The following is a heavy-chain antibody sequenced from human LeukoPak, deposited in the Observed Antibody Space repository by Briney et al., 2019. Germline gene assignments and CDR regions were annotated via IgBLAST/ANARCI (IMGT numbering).Heavy chain of an antibody. D-gene: IGHD3-10*01. J-gene: IGHJ4*02. CDR3: AKDKEVLLWFGELFYY. CDR2: ISGSSSYI. CDR1: GFTFSSYS. Sequence: GGSLRLSCAASGFTFSSYSMNWVRQAPGKGLEWVASISGSSSYIYYADSVKGRFTISRDNSKNTLYLQMNSLRAEDTAVYYCAKDKEVLLWFGELFYYWGQGTLVTISS. V-gene: IGHV3-21*01.